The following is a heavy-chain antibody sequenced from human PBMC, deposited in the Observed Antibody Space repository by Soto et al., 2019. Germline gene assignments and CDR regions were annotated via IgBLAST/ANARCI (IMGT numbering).Heavy chain of an antibody. CDR1: GGSISSRGYY. CDR2: NYYSGST. Sequence: QLQLQESGPGLVKPSETLSLTCTVSGGSISSRGYYWGWIRQPPGKGLEWIGTNYYSGSTYYNPSLKSRVTICVNTSKKQFPLKLSSVTAADTAVYYCATSNWFDPWGQGTLVTVSS. V-gene: IGHV4-39*01. CDR3: ATSNWFDP. J-gene: IGHJ5*02.